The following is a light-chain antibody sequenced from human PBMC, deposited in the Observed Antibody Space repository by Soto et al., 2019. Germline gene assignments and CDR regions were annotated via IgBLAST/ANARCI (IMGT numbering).Light chain of an antibody. V-gene: IGKV3-11*01. CDR3: QQRSNWPRGVP. CDR2: DAS. J-gene: IGKJ5*01. Sequence: EIVLTQSPATLSLSPGERATLSCRASQSVSSYLAWYQQKPGQAPRLLIYDASNRATGIPARFSGSGSGTDFTLTISSLEPEDFAVYYCQQRSNWPRGVPFGQGTRWRL. CDR1: QSVSSY.